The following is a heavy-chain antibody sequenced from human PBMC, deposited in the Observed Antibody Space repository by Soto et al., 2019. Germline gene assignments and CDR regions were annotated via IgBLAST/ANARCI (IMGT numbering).Heavy chain of an antibody. J-gene: IGHJ4*02. CDR3: ARGGSSSWYGFYYFDN. V-gene: IGHV4-59*12. CDR2: ISDSGST. CDR1: GGSMSSYF. D-gene: IGHD6-13*01. Sequence: QLQESGPGLVKPSETLSLTCSLSGGSMSSYFWSWLRQPPGRGLEWIGYISDSGSTNYKTSLKSRVIISLDTSKTQCSLRLTSVSAADTAVYYCARGGSSSWYGFYYFDNWGQGTLVTVSS.